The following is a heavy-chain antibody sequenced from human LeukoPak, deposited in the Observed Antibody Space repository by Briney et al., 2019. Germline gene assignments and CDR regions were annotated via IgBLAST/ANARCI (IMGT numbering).Heavy chain of an antibody. J-gene: IGHJ4*02. V-gene: IGHV3-48*04. CDR2: ISSSSSAI. Sequence: GGSLRLSCAASGFTFSSYTMNWVRQAPGKGLEWVSSISSSSSAIYYAASVKGRFTISRDNAKNSLYLQMISLRAEDTALYYCARDDCSGGSCLGPGYFDYWGQGTLVTVSS. D-gene: IGHD2-15*01. CDR3: ARDDCSGGSCLGPGYFDY. CDR1: GFTFSSYT.